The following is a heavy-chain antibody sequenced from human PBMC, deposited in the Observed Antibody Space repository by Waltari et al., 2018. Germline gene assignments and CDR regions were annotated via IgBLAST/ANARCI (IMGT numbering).Heavy chain of an antibody. Sequence: QVQLQESGPGLVKPSETLSLTCTVFGGSIRSYYWTWIRQPPGKGLEWVGYIYYSGSTKYNPSRKSRVTIAGDTSKNQFSLRLSSVTSADTAVYYCARGDWNAGLGWFDPWGQGTLVTFSS. CDR2: IYYSGST. D-gene: IGHD1-1*01. CDR1: GGSIRSYY. CDR3: ARGDWNAGLGWFDP. J-gene: IGHJ5*02. V-gene: IGHV4-59*01.